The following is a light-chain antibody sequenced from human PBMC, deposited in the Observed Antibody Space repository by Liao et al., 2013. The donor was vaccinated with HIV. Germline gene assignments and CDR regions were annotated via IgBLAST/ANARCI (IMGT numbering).Light chain of an antibody. J-gene: IGLJ2*01. Sequence: SYVLTQPPSVSVAPGKTARITCGGNNIGIKRVHWYQHKPGQAPVLVIYYDKSRPSGIPERFSGSTSGNTATLTISRVEAGDEADYYCQVWDSGSDVVFGGGTKLTVL. CDR3: QVWDSGSDVV. V-gene: IGLV3-21*01. CDR1: NIGIKR. CDR2: YDK.